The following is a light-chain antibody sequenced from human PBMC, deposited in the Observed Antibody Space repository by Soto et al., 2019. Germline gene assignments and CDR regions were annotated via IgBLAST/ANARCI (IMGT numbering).Light chain of an antibody. Sequence: EIVLTQSPGTLSLSPGERATLSCRASQSVSSSYLAWYQHKPGQAPRLLIYGASSRATGIPDRFSGSGSGPDFTLTISRLEPDDSAVYYCQQYGSSPHTFGQGTKLEIK. CDR2: GAS. CDR1: QSVSSSY. V-gene: IGKV3-20*01. J-gene: IGKJ2*01. CDR3: QQYGSSPHT.